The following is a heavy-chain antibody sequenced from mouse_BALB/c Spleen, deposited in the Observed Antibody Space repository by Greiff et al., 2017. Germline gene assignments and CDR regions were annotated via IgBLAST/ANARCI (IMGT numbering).Heavy chain of an antibody. V-gene: IGHV5-17*02. Sequence: EVQLVESGGGLVQPGGSRKLSCAASGFTFSSFGMHWVRQAPEKGLEWVAYISSGSSTIYYADTVKGRFTISRDNPKNTLFLQMTSLRSEDTAMYYCARDGPHFDYWGQGTTLTVSS. CDR1: GFTFSSFG. CDR2: ISSGSSTI. D-gene: IGHD1-2*01. J-gene: IGHJ2*01. CDR3: ARDGPHFDY.